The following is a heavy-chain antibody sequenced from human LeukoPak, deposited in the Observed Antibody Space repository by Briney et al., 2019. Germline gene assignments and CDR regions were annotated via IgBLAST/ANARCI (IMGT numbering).Heavy chain of an antibody. J-gene: IGHJ4*02. CDR2: IKQDGIEK. V-gene: IGHV3-7*03. CDR1: GFTLSNHW. D-gene: IGHD6-19*01. CDR3: AKGVAVADFLYWDS. Sequence: GGSLRLSCAASGFTLSNHWMIWVRQAPGKGLECVVNIKQDGIEKYYLDSVKGRFTISRDNAKNSVYLQMDSLRPEDTALYYCAKGVAVADFLYWDSWGQGTLVTVSS.